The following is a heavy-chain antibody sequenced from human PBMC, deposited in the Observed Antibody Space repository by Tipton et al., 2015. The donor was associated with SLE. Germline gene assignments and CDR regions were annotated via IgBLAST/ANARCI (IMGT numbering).Heavy chain of an antibody. V-gene: IGHV4-59*11. Sequence: LRLSCTVSGASIRSHYWSWLRQPPGKGLEWIGYVYNSGSTNYNPSLKSRITISVDTSKNQFSLKLSSVTAADTAVYYCARGRHGGAADWGQGTLITVSS. CDR1: GASIRSHY. CDR2: VYNSGST. CDR3: ARGRHGGAAD. J-gene: IGHJ4*02. D-gene: IGHD4-23*01.